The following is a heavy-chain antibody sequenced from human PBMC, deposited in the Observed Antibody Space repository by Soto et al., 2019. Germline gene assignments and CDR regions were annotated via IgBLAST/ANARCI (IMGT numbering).Heavy chain of an antibody. CDR1: GGSISSYY. CDR2: IYYSGST. J-gene: IGHJ6*03. CDR3: ARGEAAAEDYYYMDV. D-gene: IGHD6-13*01. V-gene: IGHV4-59*01. Sequence: SETLSLTCTVSGGSISSYYWSWIRQPPGKGLEWIGYIYYSGSTNYNPSLKSRVTISVDTSKNQSSLKLSSVTAADTAVYYCARGEAAAEDYYYMDVWGKGTTVTVSS.